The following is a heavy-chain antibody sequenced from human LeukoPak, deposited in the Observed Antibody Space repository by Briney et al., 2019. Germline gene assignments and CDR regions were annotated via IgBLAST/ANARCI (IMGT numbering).Heavy chain of an antibody. CDR2: IYHSGST. V-gene: IGHV4-38-2*02. CDR3: ARVAYSSSGNWFDP. CDR1: GYSISSGYY. J-gene: IGHJ5*02. D-gene: IGHD6-6*01. Sequence: SETLSLTCTVSGYSISSGYYWGWIRQPPGKGLEWIGSIYHSGSTYYNPSLKSRVTISVDTSKNQFSLKLSSVTAADTAVYYCARVAYSSSGNWFDPWGQGTLVTASS.